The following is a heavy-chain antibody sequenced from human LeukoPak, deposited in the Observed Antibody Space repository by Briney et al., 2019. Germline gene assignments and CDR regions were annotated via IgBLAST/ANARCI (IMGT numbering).Heavy chain of an antibody. Sequence: GESLKISCKGSGYTFTSYWIGWVRQMPGKGLEWMGIIYPGDSDTRYSPSFQGQVTISADKSISTAYLQWSSLKASDRAMYYCARIMPTVTPRDFDNWGQGTLVTVSS. V-gene: IGHV5-51*01. CDR1: GYTFTSYW. J-gene: IGHJ4*02. CDR3: ARIMPTVTPRDFDN. D-gene: IGHD4-17*01. CDR2: IYPGDSDT.